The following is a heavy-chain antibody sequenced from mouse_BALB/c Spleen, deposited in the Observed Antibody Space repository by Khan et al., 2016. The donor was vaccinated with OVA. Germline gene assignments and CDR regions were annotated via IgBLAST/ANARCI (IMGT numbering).Heavy chain of an antibody. CDR1: GYSITSDYA. V-gene: IGHV3-2*02. J-gene: IGHJ1*01. CDR2: ITYSGST. CDR3: ARRSV. Sequence: EVELVESGPGLVKPSQSLSLTCTVTGYSITSDYAWNWIRQFPGNKLEWMGYITYSGSTSYNPSLKSRISITRDTSKNQFFLQLNSVTTEDTGTYFCARRSVWGAGTTVTVSS.